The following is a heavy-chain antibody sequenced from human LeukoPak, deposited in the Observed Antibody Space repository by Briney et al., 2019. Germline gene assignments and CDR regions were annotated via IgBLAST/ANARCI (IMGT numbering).Heavy chain of an antibody. CDR3: ARGVNIVVVPAAPNGWFDP. D-gene: IGHD2-2*01. Sequence: GGSLRLSCAASGFTFSSYWMHWVRQTPGKGLMWVARIKSDGSTIYADSVQGRFTISRDNAKNSLYLQMNSLRAEDTAVYYCARGVNIVVVPAAPNGWFDPWGQGTLVTVSS. CDR2: IKSDGST. J-gene: IGHJ5*02. CDR1: GFTFSSYW. V-gene: IGHV3-74*01.